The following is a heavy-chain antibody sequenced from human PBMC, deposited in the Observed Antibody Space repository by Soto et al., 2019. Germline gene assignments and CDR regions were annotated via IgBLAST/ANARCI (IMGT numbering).Heavy chain of an antibody. D-gene: IGHD2-15*01. CDR3: ARDLKEYCSDGKCNWFDP. J-gene: IGHJ5*02. Sequence: PGGSLRLSCASSGFTFINYGMNWVRQATGKGLEWVSYIGIGSSTTYYADSVKGRFTISRDNAKNSLYLQMNSLQVRSATAADAAVYYCARDLKEYCSDGKCNWFDPWGQGTLVTVSS. CDR1: GFTFINYG. CDR2: IGIGSSTT. V-gene: IGHV3-48*01.